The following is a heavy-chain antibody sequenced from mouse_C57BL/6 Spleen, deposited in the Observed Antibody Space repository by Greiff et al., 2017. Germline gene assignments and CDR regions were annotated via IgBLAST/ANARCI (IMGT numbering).Heavy chain of an antibody. Sequence: QVQLQQPGAELVMPGASVKLSCKASGYTFTSYWMHWVKQRPGQGLEWIGEIDPSDSYTNYDQKFKGKSTLTVDKSSSTAYMQLSSLTSEDSAVYYCARVSNYGSEAMDYWGQGTSVTVSS. CDR1: GYTFTSYW. CDR2: IDPSDSYT. CDR3: ARVSNYGSEAMDY. V-gene: IGHV1-69*01. J-gene: IGHJ4*01. D-gene: IGHD2-5*01.